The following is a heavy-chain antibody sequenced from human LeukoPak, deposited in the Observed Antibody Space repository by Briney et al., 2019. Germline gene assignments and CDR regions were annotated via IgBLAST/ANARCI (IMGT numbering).Heavy chain of an antibody. CDR1: GYPFTSYY. CDR2: INPSGGST. CDR3: ARDRVAGSNYYYYGMDV. V-gene: IGHV1-46*01. D-gene: IGHD6-19*01. J-gene: IGHJ6*02. Sequence: GASVKVSCKASGYPFTSYYIHWVRQAPGQGLERMGVINPSGGSTTYAQKFHGRVTTTRDTSTSTVYMELSSLRSEDTAVYYCARDRVAGSNYYYYGMDVWGQGTTVTVSS.